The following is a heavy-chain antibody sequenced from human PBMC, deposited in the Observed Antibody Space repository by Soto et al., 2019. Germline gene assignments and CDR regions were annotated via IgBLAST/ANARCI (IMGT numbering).Heavy chain of an antibody. V-gene: IGHV5-10-1*01. CDR1: GYSFTSYW. Sequence: GESLKISCKGSGYSFTSYWISWVRQMPGKGLEWMGRIDPSDPYTNYSPSFQGHVTISADKSISTAYLKWRSMKASDTAMYYCARHYGAQGWLRKPYFYYGMDVWGQGTTVTVSS. CDR3: ARHYGAQGWLRKPYFYYGMDV. CDR2: IDPSDPYT. J-gene: IGHJ6*02. D-gene: IGHD5-12*01.